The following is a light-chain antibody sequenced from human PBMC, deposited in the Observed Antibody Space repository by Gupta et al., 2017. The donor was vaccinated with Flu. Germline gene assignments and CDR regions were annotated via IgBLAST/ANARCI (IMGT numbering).Light chain of an antibody. V-gene: IGKV1-39*01. J-gene: IGKJ1*01. CDR1: QSSSSY. CDR3: PQGERTPHT. CDR2: AAS. Sequence: PSSRAAAVGDRGTITCRASQSSSSYLNWYPQKPGKAPKLLIYAASSLHSGVPARFSGSGSGTDFTLKISRLQTEDVATYYCPQGERTPHTFGQGTTVEIK.